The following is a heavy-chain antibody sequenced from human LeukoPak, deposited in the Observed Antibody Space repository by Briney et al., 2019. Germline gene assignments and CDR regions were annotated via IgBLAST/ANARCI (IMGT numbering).Heavy chain of an antibody. J-gene: IGHJ4*02. Sequence: GGSLRLSCAASGFTFSSYGMHWVRQAPGKGLEWVAVISYDGSNKYYADSVKGRFTISRDNSKNTLYLQMNSLRAEDTAVYYCAKGPNWGEFDYWGQGTLVTVSS. CDR2: ISYDGSNK. V-gene: IGHV3-30*18. D-gene: IGHD7-27*01. CDR3: AKGPNWGEFDY. CDR1: GFTFSSYG.